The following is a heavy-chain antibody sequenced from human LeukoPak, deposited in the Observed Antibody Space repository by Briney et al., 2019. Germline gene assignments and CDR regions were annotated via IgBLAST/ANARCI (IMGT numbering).Heavy chain of an antibody. V-gene: IGHV3-30-3*01. CDR1: GFTFSSYA. CDR3: ARDLVYWSYGSRGLDY. J-gene: IGHJ4*02. Sequence: PGGSLRLSCEASGFTFSSYAMHWVRQAPGKGLEWVAVVSYDGSNEYYADSVKGRFTISRDNAKNSLYLQMNSLRAEDTAVYYCARDLVYWSYGSRGLDYWGQGTLVTVSS. CDR2: VSYDGSNE. D-gene: IGHD5-18*01.